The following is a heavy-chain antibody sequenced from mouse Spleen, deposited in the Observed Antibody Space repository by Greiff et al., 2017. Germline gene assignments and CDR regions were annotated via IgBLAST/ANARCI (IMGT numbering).Heavy chain of an antibody. CDR1: GYTFTDYN. D-gene: IGHD4-1*01. Sequence: VQLKESGPELVKPGASVKIPCKASGYTFTDYNMDWVKQSHGKSLEWIGDINPNNGGTIYNQKFKGKATLTVDKSSSTAYMELRSLTSEDTAVYYCARKTNWDGGFFDYWGQGTTLTVSS. CDR2: INPNNGGT. CDR3: ARKTNWDGGFFDY. J-gene: IGHJ2*01. V-gene: IGHV1-18*01.